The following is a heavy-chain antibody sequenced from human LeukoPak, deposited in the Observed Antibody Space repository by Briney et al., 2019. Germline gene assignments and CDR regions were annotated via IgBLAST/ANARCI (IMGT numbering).Heavy chain of an antibody. CDR3: ARMSGLRLPGY. J-gene: IGHJ4*02. Sequence: GGSLRLSCAASGFTFSSHSMNWVRQTPGKGLEWVSYISSGSSARYYADSVKGRFTISRDDARNSLYLQMNSLRAEDTAVYYCARMSGLRLPGYWGQGTLVTVSS. D-gene: IGHD3-3*01. CDR2: ISSGSSAR. CDR1: GFTFSSHS. V-gene: IGHV3-48*01.